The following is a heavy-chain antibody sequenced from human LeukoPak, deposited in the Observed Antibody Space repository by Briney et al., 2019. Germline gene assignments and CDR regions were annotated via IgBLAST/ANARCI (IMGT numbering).Heavy chain of an antibody. J-gene: IGHJ4*02. D-gene: IGHD2/OR15-2a*01. V-gene: IGHV3-7*01. CDR1: GFTFSSYW. CDR2: IKQDGSEK. Sequence: GGSLRLSCAASGFTFSSYWMSWVRQAPGKGLEWVANIKQDGSEKYYVDSVKGRLTISRDNAKNSLYLQMNSLRAEDTAVYYCARSTRASLYYFDYWGQGTLVTVSS. CDR3: ARSTRASLYYFDY.